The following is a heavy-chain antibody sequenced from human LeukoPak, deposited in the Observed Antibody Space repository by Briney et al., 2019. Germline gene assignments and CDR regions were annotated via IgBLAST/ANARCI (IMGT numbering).Heavy chain of an antibody. V-gene: IGHV3-30*04. CDR3: ARDRSGSYFTPSYYFDY. Sequence: PGGSLRLSCAASGFTFSSYAMSWVRQAPGKGLEWVAVISYDGSNKYYADSVKGRFTISRDNSKNTLYLQMNSLRAEDTAVYYCARDRSGSYFTPSYYFDYWGQGTLVTVSS. CDR1: GFTFSSYA. J-gene: IGHJ4*02. D-gene: IGHD1-26*01. CDR2: ISYDGSNK.